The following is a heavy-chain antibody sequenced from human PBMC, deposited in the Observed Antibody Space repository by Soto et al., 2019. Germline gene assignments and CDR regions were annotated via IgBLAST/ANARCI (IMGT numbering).Heavy chain of an antibody. CDR2: ISCDGSNK. CDR1: GFTFSSYG. J-gene: IGHJ3*02. V-gene: IGHV3-30*18. CDR3: AKVRGLSDDAFDI. Sequence: QVQLVESGGGVVQPGRSLRLSCAASGFTFSSYGMHWVRQAPGKGLEWVAVISCDGSNKYYADSVKGRFTISRDNSKNTLYLQMNSLRAEDTAVYYCAKVRGLSDDAFDIWGQGTMVTVSS. D-gene: IGHD3-10*01.